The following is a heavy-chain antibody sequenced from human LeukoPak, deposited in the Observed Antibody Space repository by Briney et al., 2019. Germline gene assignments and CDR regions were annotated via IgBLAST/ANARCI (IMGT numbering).Heavy chain of an antibody. Sequence: PGGSLRLACAASELTFSSYEMYWVRQAPEKGLEWVSYISSSGSTIYYADSVKGRFTISRDNAKNSLYLQMNSVRAEDTAVYYCARDPVVGATHFDYWGQGTLVTVSS. V-gene: IGHV3-48*03. CDR1: ELTFSSYE. CDR3: ARDPVVGATHFDY. J-gene: IGHJ4*02. CDR2: ISSSGSTI. D-gene: IGHD1-26*01.